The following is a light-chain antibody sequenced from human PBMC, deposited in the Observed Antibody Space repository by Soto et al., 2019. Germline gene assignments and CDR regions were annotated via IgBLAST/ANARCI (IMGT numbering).Light chain of an antibody. CDR2: GAS. Sequence: MLTQSPGTLSLSPGERATLSCRASQSVSNNYLAWYQQKPGQAPRLLIYGASNRATGIPDRFSGSGSGTDFTLTISRVEPEDFAVYHCQQYVGSSRTFGQGTNVDIK. CDR3: QQYVGSSRT. V-gene: IGKV3-20*01. CDR1: QSVSNNY. J-gene: IGKJ1*01.